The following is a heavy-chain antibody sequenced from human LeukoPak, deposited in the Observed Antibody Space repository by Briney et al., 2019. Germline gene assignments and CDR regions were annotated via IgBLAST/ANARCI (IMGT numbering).Heavy chain of an antibody. J-gene: IGHJ3*02. CDR1: GGTFSSYA. CDR2: IIPILGIA. D-gene: IGHD5-18*01. V-gene: IGHV1-69*04. CDR3: ANTWGGRGYSYGFRAFDI. Sequence: SVKVSCKASGGTFSSYAISWVRQAPGQGLEWMGRIIPILGIANYAQKFQGRVTITADKSTSTAYMELSSLRSEDTAVYYCANTWGGRGYSYGFRAFDIWGQGTMVTVSS.